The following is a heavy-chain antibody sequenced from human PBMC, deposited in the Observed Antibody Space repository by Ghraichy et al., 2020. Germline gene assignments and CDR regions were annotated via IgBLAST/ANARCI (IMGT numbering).Heavy chain of an antibody. CDR1: GGSISSSSYY. Sequence: SETLSLTCTVSGGSISSSSYYWGWIRQPPGKGLEWIGSIYYSGSTYYNPSLKSRVTISVDTSKNQFSLKLSSVTAADTAVYYCARHEDSSGYYGAWYFDLWGRGTLVTVSS. CDR2: IYYSGST. V-gene: IGHV4-39*01. J-gene: IGHJ2*01. D-gene: IGHD3-22*01. CDR3: ARHEDSSGYYGAWYFDL.